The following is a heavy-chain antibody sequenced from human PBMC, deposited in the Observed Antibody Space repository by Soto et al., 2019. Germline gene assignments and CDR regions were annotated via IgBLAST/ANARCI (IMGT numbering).Heavy chain of an antibody. V-gene: IGHV1-18*01. D-gene: IGHD4-17*01. CDR3: ARDLYGYDAFDI. J-gene: IGHJ3*02. Sequence: ASVKVSCNASGYTFTSSGISWVRQAPGQGLEWMGWISAYNGNTNYAQKLQGRVTMTTDTSTSTAYMELRSLRSDDTAVYYCARDLYGYDAFDIWGQGTMVTVSS. CDR2: ISAYNGNT. CDR1: GYTFTSSG.